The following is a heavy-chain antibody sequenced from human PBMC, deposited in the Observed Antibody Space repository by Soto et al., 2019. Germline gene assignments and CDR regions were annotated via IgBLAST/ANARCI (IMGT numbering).Heavy chain of an antibody. CDR2: INRDGSDR. CDR3: VRGSGGFDY. J-gene: IGHJ4*02. V-gene: IGHV3-74*01. D-gene: IGHD6-25*01. CDR1: GFTFSSHW. Sequence: GGSLRLSCAASGFTFSSHWMHWVRQAPGKGLVWVSHINRDGSDRTYADSVKGRFSISRDNTKNTLHLQMDSLRAEDTAVYYCVRGSGGFDYWAQGTLVTVSS.